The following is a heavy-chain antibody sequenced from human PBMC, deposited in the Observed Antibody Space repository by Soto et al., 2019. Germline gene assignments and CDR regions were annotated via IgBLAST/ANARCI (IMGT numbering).Heavy chain of an antibody. D-gene: IGHD6-13*01. CDR3: ARTGIAAAGKRGYYYGMDV. CDR1: GGTFSSYA. J-gene: IGHJ6*02. V-gene: IGHV1-69*01. Sequence: QVQLVQSGAEVKKPGSSVKVSCKASGGTFSSYAISWVRQAPGQGLEWMGGIIPIFGTANYAQKFQGRVTITADESTSTAYMELSSLRSEDTAVYYCARTGIAAAGKRGYYYGMDVWGQGTTVTVSS. CDR2: IIPIFGTA.